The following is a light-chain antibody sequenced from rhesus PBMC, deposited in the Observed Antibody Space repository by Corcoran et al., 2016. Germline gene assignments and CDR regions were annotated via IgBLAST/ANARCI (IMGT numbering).Light chain of an antibody. V-gene: IGLV2S7*01. CDR1: SSDVGGYNY. Sequence: QSAPTQPPSVSGPPGQSVTISCTGTSSDVGGYNYVSWYHQHPGKAPKLMIYEVSKRPSGVSDRFSGSKSGNTASLTIAGLQAEDEADYYGCSYTTSSTYIFGAGTRLTV. CDR3: CSYTTSSTYI. J-gene: IGLJ1*01. CDR2: EVS.